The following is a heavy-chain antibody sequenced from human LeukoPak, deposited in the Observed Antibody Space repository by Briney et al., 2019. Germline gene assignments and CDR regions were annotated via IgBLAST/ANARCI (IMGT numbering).Heavy chain of an antibody. Sequence: SETLSPTCTVSGVSTSSYYWSWIRQPPGKGLEWIVYMFYSGDTSYNPSLRSRATISVDTSKNQFSLKLSSVTAADTAVYYCARHDSRGGSFDYWGQGTLVTVSS. CDR3: ARHDSRGGSFDY. CDR2: MFYSGDT. D-gene: IGHD3-16*01. CDR1: GVSTSSYY. J-gene: IGHJ4*02. V-gene: IGHV4-59*08.